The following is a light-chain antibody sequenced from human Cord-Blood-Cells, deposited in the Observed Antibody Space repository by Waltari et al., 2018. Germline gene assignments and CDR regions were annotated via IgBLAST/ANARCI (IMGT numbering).Light chain of an antibody. CDR2: AAS. J-gene: IGKJ3*01. CDR3: QQSYSTPCT. CDR1: QSISSY. V-gene: IGKV1-39*01. Sequence: DIQMTQSPSSLPASVGDRVTITCRASQSISSYLNWYQQKPGKAPKLLIYAASSLQSGVPSRCSGSGSGTDFTLTISSLQPEDFATYYCQQSYSTPCTFGPGTKVDVK.